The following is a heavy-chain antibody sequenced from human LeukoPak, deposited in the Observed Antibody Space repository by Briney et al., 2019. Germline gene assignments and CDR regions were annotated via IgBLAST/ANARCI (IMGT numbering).Heavy chain of an antibody. CDR2: ISSSSSYI. CDR1: GFTFSSYS. D-gene: IGHD3-10*01. Sequence: GGSLRLSCAASGFTFSSYSVNWVRQAPGKGLEWVSSISSSSSYIYYADSVKGRFTISRDNAKNSLYLQMNSLRAEDTAVYYCARGRGITMVRGVAFDYWGQGTLVTVSS. V-gene: IGHV3-21*01. CDR3: ARGRGITMVRGVAFDY. J-gene: IGHJ4*02.